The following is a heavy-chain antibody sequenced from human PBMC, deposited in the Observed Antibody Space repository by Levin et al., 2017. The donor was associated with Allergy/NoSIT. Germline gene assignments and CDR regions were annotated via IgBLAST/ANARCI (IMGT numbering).Heavy chain of an antibody. CDR1: GFTFSSYA. CDR3: AKVTDVRALSGRSFDY. D-gene: IGHD6-19*01. Sequence: GGSLRLSCAASGFTFSSYAMSWVRQAPGKGLEWVSAISGSGEITSYADSVKGRFTISRDNSKNTVYLQMNSLRAGDTAVYYCAKVTDVRALSGRSFDYWGQGTQVTVSS. J-gene: IGHJ4*02. V-gene: IGHV3-23*01. CDR2: ISGSGEIT.